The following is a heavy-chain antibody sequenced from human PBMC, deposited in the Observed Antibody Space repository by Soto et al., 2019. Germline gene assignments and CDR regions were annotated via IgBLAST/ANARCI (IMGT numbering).Heavy chain of an antibody. CDR2: ITTYNGNT. D-gene: IGHD2-8*01. CDR1: GYTFTSYG. J-gene: IGHJ5*02. Sequence: QVQLVQSGVEVKKPGASVKVSCKASGYTFTSYGISWVRQAPGQGLEWMGWITTYNGNTNYAQNLQGRVTMTTDTSTSTAYRELRSLRSDDTAVYYCARIPNEQGGWFDTWGQGTLVTVSS. CDR3: ARIPNEQGGWFDT. V-gene: IGHV1-18*01.